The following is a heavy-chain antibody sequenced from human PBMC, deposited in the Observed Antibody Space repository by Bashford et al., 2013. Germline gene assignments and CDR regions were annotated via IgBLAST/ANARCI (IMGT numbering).Heavy chain of an antibody. CDR3: ARGRPYYGMDV. Sequence: ASVKVSCKASGGTFSSYAISWVRQAPGQGLEWMGWINPNSGGTSYAQKFQGRVTMTRDTSTSTVYMELSSLRSEDTAVYYCARGRPYYGMDVWGQGTTVTVSS. CDR1: GGTFSSYA. V-gene: IGHV1-8*02. CDR2: INPNSGGT. J-gene: IGHJ6*02.